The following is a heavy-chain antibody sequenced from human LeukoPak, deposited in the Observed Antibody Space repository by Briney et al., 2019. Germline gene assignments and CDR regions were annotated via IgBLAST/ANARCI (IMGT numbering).Heavy chain of an antibody. J-gene: IGHJ3*02. V-gene: IGHV4-4*07. CDR1: GGSISSYY. D-gene: IGHD3-22*01. Sequence: PSETLSLTCTVSGGSISSYYWSWIRQPAGKGLEWIGRIYTSGSTNYNPSLKSRVTMSVDTSKNQFTLKLSSVTAADTAVYYCAGGVYDSSGYYADAFDIWGQGTMVTVSS. CDR2: IYTSGST. CDR3: AGGVYDSSGYYADAFDI.